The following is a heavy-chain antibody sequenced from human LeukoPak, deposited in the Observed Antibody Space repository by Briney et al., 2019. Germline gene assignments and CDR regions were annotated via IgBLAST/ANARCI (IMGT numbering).Heavy chain of an antibody. CDR2: IYYSGST. Sequence: PSETLSLSCTVSGGSISSYYWSWIRQPPGKGLEWIGYIYYSGSTNYNPSLKSRVTISVDTSKNQFSLKLSSVTAADTAVYYCARSTSGYSYGTSFDYWGQGTLVTVS. CDR1: GGSISSYY. J-gene: IGHJ4*02. D-gene: IGHD5-18*01. V-gene: IGHV4-59*08. CDR3: ARSTSGYSYGTSFDY.